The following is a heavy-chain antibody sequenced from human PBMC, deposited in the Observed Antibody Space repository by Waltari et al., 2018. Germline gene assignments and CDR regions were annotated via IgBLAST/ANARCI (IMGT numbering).Heavy chain of an antibody. CDR3: ARGKNWAKHFDY. D-gene: IGHD3-16*01. V-gene: IGHV4-34*01. CDR2: INHSGST. J-gene: IGHJ4*02. CDR1: GGSFSGSY. Sequence: QVQLQQWGAGLLKPSETLSLTCAVYGGSFSGSYWSWIRQPPGKGLEWIGEINHSGSTNYNPSLKSRVTISVDTSKNQFSLKLSSVTAADTAVYYCARGKNWAKHFDYWGQGTLVTVSS.